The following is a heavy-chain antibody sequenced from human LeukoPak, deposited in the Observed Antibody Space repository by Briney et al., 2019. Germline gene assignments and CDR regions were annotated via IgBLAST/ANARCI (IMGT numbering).Heavy chain of an antibody. V-gene: IGHV3-23*01. J-gene: IGHJ3*02. Sequence: PGGSLRLSCTASGFTFSTYATTWVRQAPGKGLEWVSGISGIGSSTYYADSVQGRFTISRDNSKNTMYLQMNSLRAEDTAVYYCVKAARSGWYFAFDIWGQGTMVTVSS. CDR3: VKAARSGWYFAFDI. CDR1: GFTFSTYA. CDR2: ISGIGSST. D-gene: IGHD6-19*01.